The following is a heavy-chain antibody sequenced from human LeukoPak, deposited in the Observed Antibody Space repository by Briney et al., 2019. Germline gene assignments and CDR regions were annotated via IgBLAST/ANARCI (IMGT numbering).Heavy chain of an antibody. CDR1: GFTFSSYG. J-gene: IGHJ4*02. D-gene: IGHD3-10*01. Sequence: TGRSLRLSCAASGFTFSSYGMHWVRQAPGKGLEWVAVIWHDGSNKYYADSVKGRFTISRDNSKNTLYLQMNSLRAEDTAVYYCARDHRITMVRGVIDFDYWGQGTLVTVSS. V-gene: IGHV3-33*01. CDR3: ARDHRITMVRGVIDFDY. CDR2: IWHDGSNK.